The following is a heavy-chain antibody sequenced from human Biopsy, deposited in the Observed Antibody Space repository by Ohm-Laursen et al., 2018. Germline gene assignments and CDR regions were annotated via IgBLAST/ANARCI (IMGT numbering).Heavy chain of an antibody. CDR1: GGSINGGSYY. CDR3: ARLGSGDYFPTFFDY. Sequence: TLSLTCTVSGGSINGGSYYWSWIRHPPGKGLEWIGNIYYSANTYYNPSLKSRVTISVDTSKNQLSLKLSSVTAADTAVYYCARLGSGDYFPTFFDYWGQGALVTVSS. V-gene: IGHV4-31*03. J-gene: IGHJ4*02. D-gene: IGHD5-12*01. CDR2: IYYSANT.